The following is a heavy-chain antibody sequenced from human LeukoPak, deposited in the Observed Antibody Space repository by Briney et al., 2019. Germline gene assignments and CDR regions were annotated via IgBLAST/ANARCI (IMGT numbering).Heavy chain of an antibody. Sequence: PSETLSLTCTVSGYSISSGYYWGWIRQPPGKGLEWIGSIYYNGSTYYNPSLKSRVTISVDTSKNQFSLKLSSVTAADTAVYYCARDTRSYRFRGSAGHDPWGQGTLVTVSS. CDR1: GYSISSGYY. CDR2: IYYNGST. J-gene: IGHJ5*02. CDR3: ARDTRSYRFRGSAGHDP. D-gene: IGHD1-1*01. V-gene: IGHV4-38-2*02.